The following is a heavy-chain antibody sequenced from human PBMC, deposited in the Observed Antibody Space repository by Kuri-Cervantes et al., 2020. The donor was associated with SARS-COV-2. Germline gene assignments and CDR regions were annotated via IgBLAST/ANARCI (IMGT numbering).Heavy chain of an antibody. V-gene: IGHV1-46*01. CDR2: INPSGGST. D-gene: IGHD3-10*01. Sequence: ASVKVSCKASGYTFTSYYMHWVRQAPGQGLEWMGIINPSGGSTSYAQKFQGRVTMTRNTSISTAYMELSSLRSEDTAVYYCARTPTMVRGVIRRPHNWFDPWAQGTLVTVSS. CDR1: GYTFTSYY. CDR3: ARTPTMVRGVIRRPHNWFDP. J-gene: IGHJ5*02.